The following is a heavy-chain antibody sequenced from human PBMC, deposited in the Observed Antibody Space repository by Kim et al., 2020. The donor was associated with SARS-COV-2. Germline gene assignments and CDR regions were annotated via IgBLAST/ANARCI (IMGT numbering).Heavy chain of an antibody. V-gene: IGHV3-11*05. Sequence: RSDYTTYADSVKGRFTVSRDNAQNSLFLQMTSLRVEDTAVYYCARGRRRDFWGQGTLVIVSS. CDR3: ARGRRRDF. J-gene: IGHJ4*02. CDR2: RSDYT.